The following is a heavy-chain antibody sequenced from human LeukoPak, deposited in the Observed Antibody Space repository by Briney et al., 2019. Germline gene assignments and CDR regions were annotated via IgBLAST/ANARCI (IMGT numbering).Heavy chain of an antibody. J-gene: IGHJ3*02. CDR1: GGSISSYY. Sequence: SETLSLTCTVSGGSISSYYWGWIRQPPGKGLEWIGSIYYSGSTYYNPSLKSRVTISVDTSKNQFSLKLSSVTAADTAVYYCARVSGEYRGFDIWGQGTMVTVSS. D-gene: IGHD5-18*01. CDR3: ARVSGEYRGFDI. CDR2: IYYSGST. V-gene: IGHV4-39*07.